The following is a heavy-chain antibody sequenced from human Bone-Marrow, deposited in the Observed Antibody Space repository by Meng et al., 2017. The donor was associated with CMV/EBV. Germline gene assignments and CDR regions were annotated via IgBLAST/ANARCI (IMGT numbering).Heavy chain of an antibody. Sequence: GSLRLSCAASGFTFSDYYMSWIRQAPGKGLEWVGYIYYGGSTKYNPSLKSRVTISVDKSKNQFSLNLTSVTAADTAVYYCSRSGGMDVWGQGTTVTVSS. CDR2: IYYGGST. J-gene: IGHJ6*02. CDR1: GFTFSDYY. D-gene: IGHD3-10*01. V-gene: IGHV4-59*01. CDR3: SRSGGMDV.